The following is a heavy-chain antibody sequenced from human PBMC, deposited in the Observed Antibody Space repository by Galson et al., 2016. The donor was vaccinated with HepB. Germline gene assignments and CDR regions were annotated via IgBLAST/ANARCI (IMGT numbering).Heavy chain of an antibody. D-gene: IGHD2-2*01. J-gene: IGHJ4*02. CDR3: ARDFCSSPSCTENYYFDS. V-gene: IGHV3-30*04. CDR2: ISSDGSKK. CDR1: GFTFSSYT. Sequence: SLRLSCAASGFTFSSYTMHWVRQAPGKGLEWVAVISSDGSKKYYADSVKGRFTMSRDNSKNTLNLQMSSLRPEDTGTYYCARDFCSSPSCTENYYFDSWGQGTLVTVSS.